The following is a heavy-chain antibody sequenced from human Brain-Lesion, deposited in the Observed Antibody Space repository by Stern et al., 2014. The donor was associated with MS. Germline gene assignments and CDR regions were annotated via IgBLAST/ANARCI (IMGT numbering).Heavy chain of an antibody. J-gene: IGHJ6*02. Sequence: VQLVESGAEVKKPGASVKVSCKVSGYTLTELSMHWVRQAPGKGLEWMGSFDPEDGETIYAQKFQARVTMTEDTSTDTAYMELSSLRSEGPAVYYCATGDFRQQLVPGPYYFYGMDVWGQGTTVTVSS. D-gene: IGHD6-13*01. CDR1: GYTLTELS. V-gene: IGHV1-24*01. CDR2: FDPEDGET. CDR3: ATGDFRQQLVPGPYYFYGMDV.